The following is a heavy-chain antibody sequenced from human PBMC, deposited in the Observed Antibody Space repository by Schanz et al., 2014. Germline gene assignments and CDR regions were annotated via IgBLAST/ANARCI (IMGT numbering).Heavy chain of an antibody. CDR1: GYTFTIHG. CDR2: ITAYNGDT. Sequence: QVQLVQSGAEVKKPGASVKVSCKASGYTFTIHGISWVRQAPGQGLEWMGWITAYNGDTNYALKLQGRVTMTTDTSTGTAYMELRSLRSDDTALYYCTRGGYSYALSAFDIWGQGTMVTVSS. D-gene: IGHD5-18*01. CDR3: TRGGYSYALSAFDI. V-gene: IGHV1-18*01. J-gene: IGHJ3*02.